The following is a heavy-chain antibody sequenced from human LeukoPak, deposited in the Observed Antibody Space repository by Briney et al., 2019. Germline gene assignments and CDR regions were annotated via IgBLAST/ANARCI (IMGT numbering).Heavy chain of an antibody. CDR2: IYSGGST. Sequence: GGSLRLSCAASGFTVSSNYMSWVRQAPGKGLEWVSVIYSGGSTYYADSVKGRFTISRDNSKNTLYLQMNSLRAEDTAVYYCARTKTEYDFWSGYSHYFDYWGQGTLVTVSS. V-gene: IGHV3-53*01. J-gene: IGHJ4*02. CDR3: ARTKTEYDFWSGYSHYFDY. CDR1: GFTVSSNY. D-gene: IGHD3-3*01.